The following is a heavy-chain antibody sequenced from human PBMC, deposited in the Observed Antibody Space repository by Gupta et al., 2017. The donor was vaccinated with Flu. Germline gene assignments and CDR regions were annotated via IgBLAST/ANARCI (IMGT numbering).Heavy chain of an antibody. CDR1: GFIFRSAW. CDR3: TTQADIAVSGVLGTNFEY. D-gene: IGHD6-19*01. J-gene: IGHJ4*02. Sequence: ELQLVVSAGVLVNLRWSFRLFCSVSGFIFRSAWMSWVRQAPGKGLEWAGRIKSKADGGTTDYAAPVKGRLTISRDDSKNTVYVQMNSLKTDDTGVYYCTTQADIAVSGVLGTNFEYWGQGALVTVSS. V-gene: IGHV3-15*01. CDR2: IKSKADGGTT.